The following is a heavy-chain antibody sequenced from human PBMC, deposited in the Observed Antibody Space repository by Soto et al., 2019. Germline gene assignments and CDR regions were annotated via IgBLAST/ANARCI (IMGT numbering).Heavy chain of an antibody. Sequence: EVQLVESGGGLVQPGGSLRLSCAASGFTFGSYWMHWVRQAPGKGLVWVSRINSDGSSTSYADSVKGRFTISRDNAKNTLYLQMNSLRAEDTAVYYCMISVVRGNWFDPWGQGTLVTVSS. V-gene: IGHV3-74*01. CDR3: MISVVRGNWFDP. J-gene: IGHJ5*02. CDR1: GFTFGSYW. D-gene: IGHD3-10*01. CDR2: INSDGSST.